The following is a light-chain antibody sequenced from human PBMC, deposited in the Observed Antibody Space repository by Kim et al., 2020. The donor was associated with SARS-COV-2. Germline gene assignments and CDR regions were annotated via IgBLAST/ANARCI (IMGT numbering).Light chain of an antibody. CDR3: SSFTTTGTYLI. CDR2: DVY. V-gene: IGLV2-14*03. J-gene: IGLJ2*01. CDR1: SSDIGDYNY. Sequence: HSALTHPASVSGSPGQSITISCIGTSSDIGDYNYVYWYQQQPGKAPKLMISDVYKRPSGVSSRFSGSKSGSTASLTISGLQAEDEADYYCSSFTTTGTYLIFGGGTQLTVL.